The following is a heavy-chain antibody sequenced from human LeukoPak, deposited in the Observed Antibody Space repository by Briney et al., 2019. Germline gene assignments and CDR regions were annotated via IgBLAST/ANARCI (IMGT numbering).Heavy chain of an antibody. D-gene: IGHD7-27*01. CDR3: ARAVPGVYYFDY. CDR1: GYSLIEFS. J-gene: IGHJ4*02. CDR2: FDPEEGKT. V-gene: IGHV1-24*01. Sequence: ASVKVSCRVSGYSLIEFSMHWVRQAPGKGLEWMGGFDPEEGKTIYAQKFQGRVTMTEDTSTDTAYMELSSLRSEDTAVYYCARAVPGVYYFDYWGQGTLVTVSS.